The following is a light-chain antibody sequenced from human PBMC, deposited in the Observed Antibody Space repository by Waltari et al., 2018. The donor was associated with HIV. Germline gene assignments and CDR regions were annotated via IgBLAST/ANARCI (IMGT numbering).Light chain of an antibody. V-gene: IGLV1-40*01. J-gene: IGLJ2*01. CDR1: SSTIGADSD. CDR3: QSYDISLSASVG. Sequence: QSMLTQPPSVSGAPGQRVTISCTGSSSTIGADSDVHWYQQIPGTAPKLLISGNKKRPSGVPGRFSASKSGTSASRAISGLQAEEEADCFCQSYDISLSASVGFGGGTRLTVL. CDR2: GNK.